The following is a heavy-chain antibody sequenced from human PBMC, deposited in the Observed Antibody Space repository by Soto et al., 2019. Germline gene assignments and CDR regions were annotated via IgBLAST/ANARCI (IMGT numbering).Heavy chain of an antibody. CDR2: IYPGDSDT. Sequence: PGESLKISCKGSGYSFTSYWIGWVRQIPGKGLEWMGIIYPGDSDTRYSPSFQGQVTISADKSISTAYLQWSSLKASDTAMYYCARSPMLDFWSGSTSGTSFDPWGQGTLVTVSS. V-gene: IGHV5-51*01. CDR3: ARSPMLDFWSGSTSGTSFDP. CDR1: GYSFTSYW. J-gene: IGHJ5*02. D-gene: IGHD3-3*01.